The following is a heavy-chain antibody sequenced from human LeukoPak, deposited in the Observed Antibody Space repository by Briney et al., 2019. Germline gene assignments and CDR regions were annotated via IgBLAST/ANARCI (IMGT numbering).Heavy chain of an antibody. CDR3: AKGYDILTRYYYYYGMDV. V-gene: IGHV1-18*01. CDR2: ISAYNDNT. D-gene: IGHD3-9*01. CDR1: GYTFTSYG. Sequence: GASVKVSRKASGYTFTSYGISWVRQAPGQGLEWMGWISAYNDNTNYAQELQGRVTMTTDTSTSTAYMELRSLRSDDTAVYYCAKGYDILTRYYYYYGMDVWGQGTTVTVSS. J-gene: IGHJ6*02.